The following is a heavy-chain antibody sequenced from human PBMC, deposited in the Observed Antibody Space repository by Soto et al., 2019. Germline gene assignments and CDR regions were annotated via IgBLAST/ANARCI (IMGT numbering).Heavy chain of an antibody. CDR1: GFTFSSYA. CDR3: AATPPVAVAGTDYYYGMDV. J-gene: IGHJ6*02. D-gene: IGHD6-19*01. Sequence: AGGSLRLSCAASGFTFSSYAMSWVRQAPGKGLEWVSAISGSGGSTYYADSVKGRFTISRDNSENTLYLQMNSLRAEDTAVYYCAATPPVAVAGTDYYYGMDVWGQGTTVTVSS. V-gene: IGHV3-23*01. CDR2: ISGSGGST.